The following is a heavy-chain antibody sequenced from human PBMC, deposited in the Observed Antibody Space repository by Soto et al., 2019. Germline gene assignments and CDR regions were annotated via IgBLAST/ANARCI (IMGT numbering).Heavy chain of an antibody. CDR3: ARTGYDRSGYFVEYYFVY. CDR2: ISNDGSNP. V-gene: IGHV3-30-3*01. J-gene: IGHJ4*02. CDR1: GFTFSKYA. D-gene: IGHD3-22*01. Sequence: GGSLRLSCAASGFTFSKYAMHWVRQARGTGLEWVAVISNDGSNPYYADSVKGRFTISRDNSKNTLYLQMNSLREEDTAVYYCARTGYDRSGYFVEYYFVYWGQGTLVTVSS.